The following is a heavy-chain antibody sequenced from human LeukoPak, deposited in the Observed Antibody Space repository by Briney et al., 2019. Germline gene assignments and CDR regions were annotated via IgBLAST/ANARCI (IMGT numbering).Heavy chain of an antibody. CDR1: GGSISSYY. D-gene: IGHD3-10*01. CDR2: IYYSGST. CDR3: ARGDIEGYGSGSYYNGYYYYYYMDV. V-gene: IGHV4-4*07. Sequence: SETLSLTCTVSGGSISSYYWSWIRQPAGKGLEWIGSIYYSGSTYYNPSLKSRVTISVDTSKNQFSLKLSSVTAADTAVYYCARGDIEGYGSGSYYNGYYYYYYMDVWGKGTTVTISS. J-gene: IGHJ6*03.